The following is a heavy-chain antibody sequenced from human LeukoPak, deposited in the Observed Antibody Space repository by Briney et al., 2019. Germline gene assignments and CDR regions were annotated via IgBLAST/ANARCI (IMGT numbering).Heavy chain of an antibody. J-gene: IGHJ4*02. CDR2: IPYDGIDE. CDR3: AKYSTGYHPGY. Sequence: GGSLRLSCAASGFSFSSYGMHWVRQRPGRGPEWVALIPYDGIDENYADFAKGRFTISRDNLKNTVYLLINSVRTEDTAVYYCAKYSTGYHPGYWGQGTLVTVSS. V-gene: IGHV3-30*02. D-gene: IGHD3-9*01. CDR1: GFSFSSYG.